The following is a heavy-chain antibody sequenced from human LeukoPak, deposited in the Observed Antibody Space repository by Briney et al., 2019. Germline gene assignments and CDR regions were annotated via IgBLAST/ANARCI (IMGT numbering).Heavy chain of an antibody. CDR3: ARMMSGSYSYFDY. D-gene: IGHD1-26*01. Sequence: PSETLSLTCAVYGGSFSGYYWSWIRQPPGKGLEWIGEINHSGSTNYNPSLKSRVTISVDMSKNQFSLKLSSVTAADTAVYFCARMMSGSYSYFDYWGQGTLVTVSS. J-gene: IGHJ4*02. CDR2: INHSGST. V-gene: IGHV4-34*01. CDR1: GGSFSGYY.